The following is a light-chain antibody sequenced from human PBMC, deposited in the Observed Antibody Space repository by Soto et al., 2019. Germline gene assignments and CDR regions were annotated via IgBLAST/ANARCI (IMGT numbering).Light chain of an antibody. CDR1: QSVSNY. CDR3: HQYGGSPQT. J-gene: IGKJ1*01. Sequence: FGLPRSPATRSWNPGKRATLSSRPSQSVSNYLAWYQRKPGQAPRLLIYGASSRATGIPDRFSGSGSGTDFTLTISRLEPEDFAVYYCHQYGGSPQTFGQGTKV. V-gene: IGKV3-20*01. CDR2: GAS.